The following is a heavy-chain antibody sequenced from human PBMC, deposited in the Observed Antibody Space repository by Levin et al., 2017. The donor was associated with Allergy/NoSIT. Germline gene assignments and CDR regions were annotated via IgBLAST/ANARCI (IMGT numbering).Heavy chain of an antibody. CDR3: ARKMSGVRDYYGMDV. J-gene: IGHJ6*02. CDR1: GGSISSYY. Sequence: GSLRLSCTVSGGSISSYYWSWIRQPPGKGLEWIGYIYYSGSTNYNPSLKSRVTISVDTSKNQFSLKLSSVTAADTAVYYCARKMSGVRDYYGMDVWGQGTTVTVSS. D-gene: IGHD3-10*02. CDR2: IYYSGST. V-gene: IGHV4-59*01.